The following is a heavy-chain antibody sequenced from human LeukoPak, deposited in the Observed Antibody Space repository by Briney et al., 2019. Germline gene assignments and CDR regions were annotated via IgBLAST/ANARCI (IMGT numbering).Heavy chain of an antibody. Sequence: PSETLSLTCIVSGDSVNNYYWNWIRQPPGKGLEWIGFIHYSGSTNYNPSLKSRVTISVDTSKNQLSLKLTSVTAADTAVYYCASQSSPRYWGQGTLVTVSS. CDR1: GDSVNNYY. D-gene: IGHD2-15*01. J-gene: IGHJ4*02. V-gene: IGHV4-59*02. CDR2: IHYSGST. CDR3: ASQSSPRY.